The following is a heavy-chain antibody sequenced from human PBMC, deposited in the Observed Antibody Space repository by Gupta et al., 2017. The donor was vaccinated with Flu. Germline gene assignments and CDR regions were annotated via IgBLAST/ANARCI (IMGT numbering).Heavy chain of an antibody. J-gene: IGHJ5*02. CDR2: IYYSGST. CDR1: GGSISSSSYY. V-gene: IGHV4-39*01. D-gene: IGHD2-15*01. Sequence: QLQLQESGPGLVKPSETLSLTCTVSGGSISSSSYYWGWTRQPPGKGLEWIGSIYYSGSTYYNPSLKSRVTISVDTSKNQFSLKLSSVTAADTAVYYCARQPVVVVAASFDPWGQGTLVTVSS. CDR3: ARQPVVVVAASFDP.